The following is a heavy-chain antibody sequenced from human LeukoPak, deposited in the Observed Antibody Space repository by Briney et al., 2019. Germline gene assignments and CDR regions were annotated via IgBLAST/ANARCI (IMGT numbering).Heavy chain of an antibody. Sequence: ASVKVSCKASGYTFTSYGISWVRQAPGQGLEWMGWISAYNGNTNYAQKLQGRVTMTTDTSTSTAYMELRSLRSDDTAVYYCARDLWFGELYPSYYFDYWGQGTLVTVSS. V-gene: IGHV1-18*01. D-gene: IGHD3-10*01. CDR3: ARDLWFGELYPSYYFDY. CDR1: GYTFTSYG. CDR2: ISAYNGNT. J-gene: IGHJ4*02.